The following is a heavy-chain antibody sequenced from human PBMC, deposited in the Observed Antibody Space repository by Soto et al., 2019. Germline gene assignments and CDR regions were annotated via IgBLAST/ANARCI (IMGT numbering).Heavy chain of an antibody. CDR1: GGTFSSYA. CDR2: IIPIFGTA. V-gene: IGHV1-69*12. J-gene: IGHJ6*02. Sequence: QVQLVQSGAEVKKPGSSVKVSCKASGGTFSSYAISWVRQAPGQGLEWMGGIIPIFGTANYAQKFQGRVTITADESTSTAYMELSSLRSEDTAVYYCARGKDIVVVVAATPGGMDVWGQGTTFTVSS. CDR3: ARGKDIVVVVAATPGGMDV. D-gene: IGHD2-15*01.